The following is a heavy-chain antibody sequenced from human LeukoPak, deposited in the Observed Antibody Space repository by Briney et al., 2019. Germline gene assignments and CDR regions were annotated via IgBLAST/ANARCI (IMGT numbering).Heavy chain of an antibody. CDR1: GFTVSSNY. J-gene: IGHJ6*02. V-gene: IGHV3-66*01. D-gene: IGHD3-10*01. CDR2: IYSGGST. Sequence: GGSLRLSCAASGFTVSSNYMSWVRQAPGKGLEWVSVIYSGGSTYYADSVKGRFTISRDNSKNTLYLQMNSLRAEDTAVYYCARKGPGDYYGSGIPDYGMDVWGQGTTVTVSS. CDR3: ARKGPGDYYGSGIPDYGMDV.